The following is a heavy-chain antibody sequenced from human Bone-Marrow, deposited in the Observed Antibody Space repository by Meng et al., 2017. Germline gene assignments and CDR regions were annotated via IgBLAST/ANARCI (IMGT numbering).Heavy chain of an antibody. CDR2: IYSGGTT. D-gene: IGHD7-27*01. J-gene: IGHJ4*02. CDR3: ARVLRGWGYFDY. V-gene: IGHV3-53*01. Sequence: LEGAEWGVSLTEASPGLSVAGSGFSDSSTYMSWVRQAPGKGPGWVSVIYSGGTTYYADSVKGRFTISRDNSRNTLYLQVNRLRAEDTAVYDCARVLRGWGYFDYWGQGTLVTVSS. CDR1: GFSDSSTY.